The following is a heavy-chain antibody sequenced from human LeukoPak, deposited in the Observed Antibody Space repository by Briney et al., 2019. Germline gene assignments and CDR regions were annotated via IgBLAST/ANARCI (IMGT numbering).Heavy chain of an antibody. J-gene: IGHJ6*03. D-gene: IGHD6-6*01. V-gene: IGHV3-23*01. CDR3: ANSFPIQQLVRQSSYYYYYYMDV. Sequence: TGGSLRLSCAASGFTFSSYAMSWVRQAPGKGLEWVSAISGSGGSTYYADSVKGRFTISRDNSKNTLYLQMNSLRAEDTAVYYCANSFPIQQLVRQSSYYYYYYMDVWGKGTTVTVSS. CDR1: GFTFSSYA. CDR2: ISGSGGST.